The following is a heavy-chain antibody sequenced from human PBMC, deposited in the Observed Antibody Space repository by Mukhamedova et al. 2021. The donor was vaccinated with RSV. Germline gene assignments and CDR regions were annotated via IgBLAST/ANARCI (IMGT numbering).Heavy chain of an antibody. D-gene: IGHD2-21*02. CDR2: VSYDGSNK. J-gene: IGHJ4*01. CDR3: ARDGDLVTDTAKFD. CDR1: GFTLSSYG. V-gene: IGHV3-30*19. Sequence: GFTLSSYGMHWVHQAPGKGLEWVAVVSYDGSNKYYADSVKGRFTVSRDNSKNTLYLQMNSVRAEDTAVYYCARDGDLVTDTAKFD.